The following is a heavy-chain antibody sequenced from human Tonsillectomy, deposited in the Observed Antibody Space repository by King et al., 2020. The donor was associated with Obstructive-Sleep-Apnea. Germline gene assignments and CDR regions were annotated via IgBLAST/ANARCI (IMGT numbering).Heavy chain of an antibody. Sequence: VQLVESGGGLVQPGRSLRLSCAASGFTFDDYAMHWVRQAPGKGLEWVAGISWNSGSIGYAESVKGRFTISRDNAKNSLYLQMNSLRTEDTALYYCAKDLSSGWYSPQDYWGQGTLVTVSS. J-gene: IGHJ4*02. CDR2: ISWNSGSI. V-gene: IGHV3-9*01. D-gene: IGHD6-19*01. CDR3: AKDLSSGWYSPQDY. CDR1: GFTFDDYA.